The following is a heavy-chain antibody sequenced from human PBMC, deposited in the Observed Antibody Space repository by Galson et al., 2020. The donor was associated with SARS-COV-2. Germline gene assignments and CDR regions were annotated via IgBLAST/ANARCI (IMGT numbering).Heavy chain of an antibody. CDR3: ARGFGYASGSVDHN. CDR1: GFNFDDHG. D-gene: IGHD3-10*01. J-gene: IGHJ4*02. CDR2: ISWDGVRT. V-gene: IGHV3-20*04. Sequence: GGSLRLSCAGSGFNFDDHGMSWVRQAPGKGLEWVSGISWDGVRTGYAESVRGRFTISRDNAKNSLSLQMNSLRVEDTAFYYCARGFGYASGSVDHNWGQGTLVSVSS.